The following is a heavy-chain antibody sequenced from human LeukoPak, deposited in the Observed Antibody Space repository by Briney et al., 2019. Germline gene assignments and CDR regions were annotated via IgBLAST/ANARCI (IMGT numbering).Heavy chain of an antibody. J-gene: IGHJ6*02. Sequence: PSETLSLTCTVSGGSISNYYWSWIRQPPGKGLERIGYIYYSGSTNYNPSLKSRVTISVDTSKNQFSLKLSSVTAADTAVYYCAGSSGWPHYYGMDVWGQGTTVTVSS. D-gene: IGHD6-19*01. CDR2: IYYSGST. V-gene: IGHV4-59*08. CDR1: GGSISNYY. CDR3: AGSSGWPHYYGMDV.